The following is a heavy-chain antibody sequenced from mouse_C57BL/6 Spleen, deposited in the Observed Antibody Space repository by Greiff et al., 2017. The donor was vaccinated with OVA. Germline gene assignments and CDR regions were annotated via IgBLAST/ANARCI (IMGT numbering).Heavy chain of an antibody. CDR1: GFTFSSYT. CDR2: ISGGGGNT. V-gene: IGHV5-9*01. J-gene: IGHJ1*03. D-gene: IGHD2-5*01. CDR3: ARQRDYYSNQGWYFDV. Sequence: EVKLMESGGGLVKPGGSLKLSCAASGFTFSSYTMSWVRQTPEKWLEWVATISGGGGNTYYPDSVKGRFTISRDNAKNTLYLQMSSLRSEDTALYYCARQRDYYSNQGWYFDVWGTGTTVTVSS.